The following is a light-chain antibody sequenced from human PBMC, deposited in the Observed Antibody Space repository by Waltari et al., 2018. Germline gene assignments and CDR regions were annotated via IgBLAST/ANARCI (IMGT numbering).Light chain of an antibody. CDR3: FSYTSSSTWV. V-gene: IGLV2-14*03. J-gene: IGLJ3*02. CDR1: SSDVGGYNY. CDR2: AVT. Sequence: QSALTQPASVSGSPGQSITISCTGTSSDVGGYNYVSWFQQHPGKAPKLMIYAVTNRPSGVSNRFSGSKSGDTASLTISGLQAEDEADYYCFSYTSSSTWVFGGGTKLTVL.